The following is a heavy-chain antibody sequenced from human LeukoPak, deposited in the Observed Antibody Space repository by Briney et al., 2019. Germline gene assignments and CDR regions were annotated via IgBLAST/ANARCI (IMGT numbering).Heavy chain of an antibody. CDR2: FGGSGRTS. V-gene: IGHV3-23*01. Sequence: PGGSLRLSCAASGFTFDSYAMTWVRQAPGKGLEWVSSFGGSGRTSHYADSVKGRFTIYSDNSRNTLYLQMNSLRADDTAVYYCAKAHCSGTSCYPGAFDIWGPGTMVTVSS. J-gene: IGHJ3*02. CDR1: GFTFDSYA. D-gene: IGHD2-2*01. CDR3: AKAHCSGTSCYPGAFDI.